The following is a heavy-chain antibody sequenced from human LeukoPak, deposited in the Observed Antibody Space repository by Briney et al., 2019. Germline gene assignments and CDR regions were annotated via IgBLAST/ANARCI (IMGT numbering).Heavy chain of an antibody. J-gene: IGHJ4*02. CDR2: INPNSGST. V-gene: IGHV1-2*02. CDR1: GYTFTGYY. Sequence: ASVKVSCKSSGYTFTGYYMHWVRQAPGQGLEWMGWINPNSGSTNYAQKFQGRVTMTRDTSISTAYMELSRLRSDDTAVYYCASGSVVVATIFDYWGQGTLVTVSS. D-gene: IGHD5-12*01. CDR3: ASGSVVVATIFDY.